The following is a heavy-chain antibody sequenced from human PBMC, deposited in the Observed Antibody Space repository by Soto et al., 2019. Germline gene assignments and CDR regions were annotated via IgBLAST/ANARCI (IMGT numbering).Heavy chain of an antibody. CDR1: GFTFSSYG. CDR3: ASQMYYYDSSGYYFDAFDI. J-gene: IGHJ3*02. V-gene: IGHV3-33*01. D-gene: IGHD3-22*01. Sequence: PGGSLRLSCAASGFTFSSYGMHWVRQAPGKGLEWVAVIWYDGSNKYYADSVKGRFTISRDNSKNTLYLQMNSLRAEDTAVYYCASQMYYYDSSGYYFDAFDIWGQGTMVTVSS. CDR2: IWYDGSNK.